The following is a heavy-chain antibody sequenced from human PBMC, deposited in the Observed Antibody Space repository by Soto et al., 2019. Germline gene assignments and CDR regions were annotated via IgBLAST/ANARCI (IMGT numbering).Heavy chain of an antibody. CDR2: IIPFLAVT. J-gene: IGHJ4*02. CDR1: GGTFSPYT. Sequence: QVQLVQSGAEVKKPGSSVKVSCKASGGTFSPYTINWVRQAPGQALEWMGRIIPFLAVTNYAQKFQARVTTTSDKSTTTAYMELSGLRFEDTAVYYCARDWESTVSTWSFGAFWGRGTLVTVSS. D-gene: IGHD3-10*01. V-gene: IGHV1-69*08. CDR3: ARDWESTVSTWSFGAF.